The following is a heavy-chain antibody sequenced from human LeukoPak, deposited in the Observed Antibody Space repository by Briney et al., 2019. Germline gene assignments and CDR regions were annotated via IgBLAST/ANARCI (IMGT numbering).Heavy chain of an antibody. Sequence: GGSLRLSCAASGFTFSSYGMHWVRQAPGKGLEWVAFIRYDGSNKYYADSVKGRFTISRDNSKNTLYLQMNSLRAEDTAVYYCAKDLHDFWNGYYKDNWFDPWGQGTLVTVSS. J-gene: IGHJ5*02. CDR3: AKDLHDFWNGYYKDNWFDP. CDR1: GFTFSSYG. D-gene: IGHD3-3*01. CDR2: IRYDGSNK. V-gene: IGHV3-30*02.